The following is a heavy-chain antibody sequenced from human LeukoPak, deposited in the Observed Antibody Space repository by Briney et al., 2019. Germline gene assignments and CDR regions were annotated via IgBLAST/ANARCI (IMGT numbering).Heavy chain of an antibody. CDR3: ARVVNQLPYS. CDR2: ISSSGGTI. CDR1: GFSFSSYE. D-gene: IGHD2-2*01. V-gene: IGHV3-48*03. J-gene: IGHJ4*02. Sequence: GGSLRLSCAASGFSFSSYEMNWVRQAPGKGLEWVSYISSSGGTIYYADSVKGRFTISRDNAKNSLFLQMNSLRAADTAVYYCARVVNQLPYSWGQGALVTVSS.